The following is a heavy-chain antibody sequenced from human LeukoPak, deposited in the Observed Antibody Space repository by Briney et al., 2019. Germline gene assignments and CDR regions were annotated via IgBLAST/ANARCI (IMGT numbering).Heavy chain of an antibody. CDR3: ARAMRGRYDYVWGSYRLHFDY. CDR2: MNPNSGNT. CDR1: GYTFTSYD. V-gene: IGHV1-8*01. Sequence: GASVKVSCKASGYTFTSYDTNWVRPGTGQGLEWMGWMNPNSGNTGYAQKCQGRVTMTRNNSISTAYMELSSLRSEDTAVYYCARAMRGRYDYVWGSYRLHFDYWGQGTLVTVSS. D-gene: IGHD3-16*02. J-gene: IGHJ4*02.